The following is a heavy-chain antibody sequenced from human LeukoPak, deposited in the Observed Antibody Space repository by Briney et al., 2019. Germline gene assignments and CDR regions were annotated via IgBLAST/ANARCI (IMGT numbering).Heavy chain of an antibody. CDR2: IYYSGST. CDR1: GVSISSYY. D-gene: IGHD6-6*01. V-gene: IGHV4-59*01. J-gene: IGHJ4*02. Sequence: PSETLSLTCTVSGVSISSYYWSWIRQPPGKGLKWIGYIYYSGSTNYNPSLKSRVTISVDTSKNQFSLKLSSVTAADTAVYYCAREGSSSSYFDSWGQGTLVTVSS. CDR3: AREGSSSSYFDS.